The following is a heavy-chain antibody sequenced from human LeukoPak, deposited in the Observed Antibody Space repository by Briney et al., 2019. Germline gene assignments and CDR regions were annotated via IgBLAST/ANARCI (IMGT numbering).Heavy chain of an antibody. Sequence: SETLSLTCTVSGGSISGYYWSWIRQPPGKGLEWIGYIYSSGTTNYNPSLKSQITISLDTSKNQFSLKLSSVTAADTAVYYCARGPYYYYGMDVWGQGTTVTVSS. V-gene: IGHV4-59*01. J-gene: IGHJ6*02. CDR3: ARGPYYYYGMDV. CDR2: IYSSGTT. CDR1: GGSISGYY.